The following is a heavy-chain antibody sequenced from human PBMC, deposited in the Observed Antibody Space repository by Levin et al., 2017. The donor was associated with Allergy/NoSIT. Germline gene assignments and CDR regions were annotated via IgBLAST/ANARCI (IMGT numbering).Heavy chain of an antibody. CDR1: GFSFRTYA. D-gene: IGHD1-1*01. CDR2: ISYDGNNK. V-gene: IGHV3-30-3*01. CDR3: ARGGTNVVGSDFAY. Sequence: GGSLRLSCAASGFSFRTYAIHWVRLAPGKGLEWVAVISYDGNNKYYADSVKGRFTISRDNSKNLLYLQMNSLRAEDTAVYYCARGGTNVVGSDFAYWARGTLVTVSS. J-gene: IGHJ4*02.